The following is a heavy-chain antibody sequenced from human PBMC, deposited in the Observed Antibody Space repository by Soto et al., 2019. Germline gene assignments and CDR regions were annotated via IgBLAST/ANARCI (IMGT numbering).Heavy chain of an antibody. CDR1: GGTFSSYA. V-gene: IGHV1-69*13. D-gene: IGHD3-22*01. CDR3: ARDAYYDSSGYYYPYYFDY. Sequence: GASVKVFCKASGGTFSSYAISWVRQAPGQGLEWMGGIIPIFGTANYAQKFQGRVTITADESTSTAYMELSSLRSEDTAVYYCARDAYYDSSGYYYPYYFDYWGQGTLVTVSS. J-gene: IGHJ4*02. CDR2: IIPIFGTA.